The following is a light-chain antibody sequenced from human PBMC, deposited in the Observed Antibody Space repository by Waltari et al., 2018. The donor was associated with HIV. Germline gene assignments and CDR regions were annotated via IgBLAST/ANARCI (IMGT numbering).Light chain of an antibody. CDR1: QSVSSN. V-gene: IGKV3-15*01. CDR3: QHYNHGPPLT. Sequence: EIVMTQSPATLSVFPGERATLSCRASQSVSSNLAWYQQKPGQAPRPLIYGASTRATGIPVRFSGSGSGTEFTLTISGLQSEDFAVYYCQHYNHGPPLTFGGGTKVEIK. CDR2: GAS. J-gene: IGKJ4*01.